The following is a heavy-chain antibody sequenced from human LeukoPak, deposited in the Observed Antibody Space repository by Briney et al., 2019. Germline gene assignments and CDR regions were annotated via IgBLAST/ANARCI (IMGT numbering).Heavy chain of an antibody. V-gene: IGHV4-34*01. CDR1: GGSFSGYY. Sequence: PSETLSLTCAVYGGSFSGYYWSWIRQPPGKGLEWIGEINHSGSTNYNPSLKSRVTISVDTSKNQFSLKLSSVTAADTAVYYCARRGNWGSWYYFDYWGQGTLVTVSS. CDR2: INHSGST. J-gene: IGHJ4*02. D-gene: IGHD7-27*01. CDR3: ARRGNWGSWYYFDY.